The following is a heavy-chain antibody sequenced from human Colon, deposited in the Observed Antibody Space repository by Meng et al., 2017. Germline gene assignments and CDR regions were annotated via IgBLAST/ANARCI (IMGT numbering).Heavy chain of an antibody. J-gene: IGHJ3*02. CDR2: IRDKAHGGAT. V-gene: IGHV3-49*03. Sequence: GGSLRLSCTASGFIFGDYPVIWLRQAPGKGPEWVGFIRDKAHGGATEYAASVKGRFTISRDDSKNIAYLQMNSLKVEDTAVYYCSRKPYCDSTSCYAFDIWGQGTRVTVSS. CDR3: SRKPYCDSTSCYAFDI. CDR1: GFIFGDYP. D-gene: IGHD2-2*01.